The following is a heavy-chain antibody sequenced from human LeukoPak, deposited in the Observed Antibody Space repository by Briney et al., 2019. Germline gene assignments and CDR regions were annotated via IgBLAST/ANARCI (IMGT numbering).Heavy chain of an antibody. J-gene: IGHJ6*03. CDR3: ARGTTVTNHYYYYYMDV. CDR2: INHSGST. CDR1: GGSFSGYY. Sequence: SETLSLTCAVYGGSFSGYYWSWLRQPPGKGLEWIGEINHSGSTNYNPSLKSRVTISVDTSKNQFSLKLSSVSAADTAVYYCARGTTVTNHYYYYYMDVWGKGTTVTVSS. D-gene: IGHD4-11*01. V-gene: IGHV4-34*01.